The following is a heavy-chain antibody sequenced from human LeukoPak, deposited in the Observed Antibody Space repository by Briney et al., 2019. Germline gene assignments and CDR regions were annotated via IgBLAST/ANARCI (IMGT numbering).Heavy chain of an antibody. CDR2: IYHSGST. V-gene: IGHV4-38-2*02. CDR3: ARDKREPRYAFDI. CDR1: GYSISSGYY. D-gene: IGHD1-26*01. J-gene: IGHJ3*02. Sequence: PSETLSLTCTVSGYSISSGYYWGWIRQPPGKGLEWIGSIYHSGSTYYNPSLKSRVTISVDKSKNQFSLKLSSVTAAGTAVYYCARDKREPRYAFDIWGQGTMVTVSS.